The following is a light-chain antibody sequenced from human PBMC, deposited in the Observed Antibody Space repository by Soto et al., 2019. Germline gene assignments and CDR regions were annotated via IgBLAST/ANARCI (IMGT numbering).Light chain of an antibody. CDR3: KQYGSNSPWS. CDR1: QSIGSW. V-gene: IGKV1-5*03. J-gene: IGKJ1*01. CDR2: PAS. Sequence: DIQMTQSPSTLSASVGDRVTITCRASQSIGSWLAWYHQQPWKAPKLMIYPASSLESGVPSRFIGSGSGTEFTRTYIILEPDDFTSYYFKQYGSNSPWSVGKRTKVEIK.